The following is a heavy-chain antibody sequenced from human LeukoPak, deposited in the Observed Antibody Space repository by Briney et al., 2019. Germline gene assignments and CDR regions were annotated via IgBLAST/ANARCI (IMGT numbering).Heavy chain of an antibody. CDR1: GGSISSVSYY. CDR3: ARVDYGGKGSWYFDL. CDR2: IYTSGST. V-gene: IGHV4-61*02. D-gene: IGHD4-23*01. J-gene: IGHJ2*01. Sequence: SETLSLTCTVSGGSISSVSYYWSWTREPAGKGLEWIGRIYTSGSTEYNPSLKSRVTVSVDTSKNQFSLKLSSVTAADTAVYYCARVDYGGKGSWYFDLWGRGTLVTVSS.